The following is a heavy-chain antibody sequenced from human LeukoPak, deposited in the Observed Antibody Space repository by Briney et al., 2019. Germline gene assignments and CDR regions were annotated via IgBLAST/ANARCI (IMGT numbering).Heavy chain of an antibody. CDR3: AKGGAVYAKLVDY. D-gene: IGHD2-8*01. Sequence: QPGGSLRLSCAASGFTFSSYGMHRVRQAPGKGLEWVAFIRYDGSNKYYADSVKGRFTISRDNSKNTLYLQMNSLRAEDTAVYYCAKGGAVYAKLVDYWGQGTLVTVSS. CDR1: GFTFSSYG. CDR2: IRYDGSNK. J-gene: IGHJ4*02. V-gene: IGHV3-30*02.